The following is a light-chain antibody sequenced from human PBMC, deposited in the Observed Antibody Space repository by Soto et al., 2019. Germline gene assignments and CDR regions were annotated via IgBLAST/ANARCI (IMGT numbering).Light chain of an antibody. CDR1: RGDVGGYNY. CDR3: SSYAGSNNQV. Sequence: SVLAQPPPPSGCPGPTVPLSLPLKRGDVGGYNYVSWYQQHPGKAPKLMIYEVSKRPSGVPDRFSGSKSGNTASLTVSGLQAEDEADYYCSSYAGSNNQVFGTGTKVTVL. V-gene: IGLV2-8*01. CDR2: EVS. J-gene: IGLJ1*01.